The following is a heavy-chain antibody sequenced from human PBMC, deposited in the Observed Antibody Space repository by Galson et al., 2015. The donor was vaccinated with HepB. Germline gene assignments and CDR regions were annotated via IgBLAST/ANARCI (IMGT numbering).Heavy chain of an antibody. Sequence: SLRLSCAASGLTKYATTWVRQAPGKGLEWVSTIGGNDGTTYYADSVKGRFTISRDNSKNTLYLRMNSLRVEDTAIYYCAKTTGRFSADFFWGQGTLVTVSS. CDR2: IGGNDGTT. CDR3: AKTTGRFSADFF. J-gene: IGHJ1*01. D-gene: IGHD2-8*02. V-gene: IGHV3-23*01. CDR1: GLTKYA.